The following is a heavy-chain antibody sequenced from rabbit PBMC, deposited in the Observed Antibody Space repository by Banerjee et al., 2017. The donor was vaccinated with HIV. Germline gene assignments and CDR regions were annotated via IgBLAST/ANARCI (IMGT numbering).Heavy chain of an antibody. Sequence: QEQLEESGGDLVKPEGSLTLTCTASGFSFSSSYWICWVRQAPGKGLEWIACIDGGNSGSAYYARWVNGRFTISSHNAQNTLYLQLNSLTAADTATYFCARERAGDAAYGYVGHDGFDPRGPGTLVTV. CDR1: GFSFSSSYW. J-gene: IGHJ2*01. V-gene: IGHV1S45*01. CDR2: IDGGNSGSA. CDR3: ARERAGDAAYGYVGHDGFDP. D-gene: IGHD6-1*01.